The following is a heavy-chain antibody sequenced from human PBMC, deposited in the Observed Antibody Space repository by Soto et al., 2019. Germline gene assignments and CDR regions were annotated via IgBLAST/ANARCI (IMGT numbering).Heavy chain of an antibody. CDR1: GGSISSSSYY. CDR2: IYYSGST. D-gene: IGHD6-13*01. CDR3: AGGSLRAKYSSSWYFDY. Sequence: SETLSLTCTVSGGSISSSSYYWGWIRQPPGKGLEWIGSIYYSGSTYYNPSLKSRVTISVDTSKNQFSLKLSSVTAADTAVYYCAGGSLRAKYSSSWYFDYWGQGTLVTVSS. J-gene: IGHJ4*02. V-gene: IGHV4-39*01.